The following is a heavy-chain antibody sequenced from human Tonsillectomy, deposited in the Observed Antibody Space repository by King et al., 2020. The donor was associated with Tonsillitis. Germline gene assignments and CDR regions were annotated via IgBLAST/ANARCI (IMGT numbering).Heavy chain of an antibody. V-gene: IGHV4-34*01. D-gene: IGHD5-24*01. CDR3: ARGGVGDGYKDFDY. J-gene: IGHJ4*02. CDR1: GGSFSGYY. Sequence: VQLQQWGAGLLKPSETLSLICAVYGGSFSGYYWSWLRQPPGKGLEWIGEINHSGSTNYNPSLKSRVTISVDTSKNQFSLKLSSVTAADTAFYYCARGGVGDGYKDFDYWGQGTLVTVSS. CDR2: INHSGST.